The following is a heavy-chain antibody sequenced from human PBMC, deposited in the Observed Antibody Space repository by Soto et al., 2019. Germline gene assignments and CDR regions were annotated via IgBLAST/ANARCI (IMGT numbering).Heavy chain of an antibody. Sequence: PGGSLRLSCAASGFTFSSYAMHWVRQAPGKGLEWVAVISYDGSNKYYADSVKGRFTISRDNSKNTLYLQMNSLRAEDTAVYYCARDLRPRYFDYWGQGTLVTVSS. J-gene: IGHJ4*02. CDR2: ISYDGSNK. CDR1: GFTFSSYA. CDR3: ARDLRPRYFDY. V-gene: IGHV3-30-3*01.